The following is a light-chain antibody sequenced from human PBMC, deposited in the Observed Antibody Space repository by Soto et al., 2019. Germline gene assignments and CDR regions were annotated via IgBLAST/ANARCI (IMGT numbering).Light chain of an antibody. J-gene: IGKJ4*02. CDR2: GAS. CDR1: QSLSKS. CDR3: QQRSSWPLT. Sequence: ETVFTQSPCTLSLSTGERATLSCRASQSLSKSLVWYQQKPGQAPRLLIDGASNRATGIPARFSGSGSGTDFTLTISSLEPEDFAVYFCQQRSSWPLTFGGGTKVDIK. V-gene: IGKV3-11*01.